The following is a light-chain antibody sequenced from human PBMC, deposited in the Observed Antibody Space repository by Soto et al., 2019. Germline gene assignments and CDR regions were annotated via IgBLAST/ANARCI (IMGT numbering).Light chain of an antibody. CDR2: KAS. J-gene: IGKJ1*01. V-gene: IGKV1-5*03. CDR1: QSISSW. CDR3: QQYNSYSQT. Sequence: DIQMTQSPSTLSASVGDRVTITCRASQSISSWLAWYHQKPWKAPKLLIYKASSLESGVPSRFSGSGSGTEFTLTISSLQPDDLATYYCQQYNSYSQTFGQGTKVDIK.